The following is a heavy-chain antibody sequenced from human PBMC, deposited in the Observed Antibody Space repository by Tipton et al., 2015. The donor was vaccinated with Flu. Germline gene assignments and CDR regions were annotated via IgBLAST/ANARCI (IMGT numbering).Heavy chain of an antibody. CDR3: ARRDYSNYVSDPKSWFDP. CDR1: GDSISSDYY. V-gene: IGHV4-38-2*01. J-gene: IGHJ5*02. CDR2: ASRTGSS. Sequence: TLSLICAVSGDSISSDYYWAWIRQFPGRRLEWIGTASRTGSSNYNLSLKSRVAISIDTSKNQFSLKMRSVTAADMAVYYCARRDYSNYVSDPKSWFDPWGQGTLVAVSS. D-gene: IGHD4-11*01.